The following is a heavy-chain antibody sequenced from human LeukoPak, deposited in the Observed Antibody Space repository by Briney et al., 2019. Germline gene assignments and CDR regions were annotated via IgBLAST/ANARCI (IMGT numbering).Heavy chain of an antibody. V-gene: IGHV4-59*12. CDR2: VYYSGST. CDR3: ARNRYYYYMDV. Sequence: SETLSLTCTVSGGSISPYYWSWIRQPPGKGLEWIGYVYYSGSTNYNPSLKSRVTMSADTSHDQFSLKLSSVTAADTAVYYCARNRYYYYMDVWGKGTTVTISS. CDR1: GGSISPYY. J-gene: IGHJ6*03. D-gene: IGHD1-14*01.